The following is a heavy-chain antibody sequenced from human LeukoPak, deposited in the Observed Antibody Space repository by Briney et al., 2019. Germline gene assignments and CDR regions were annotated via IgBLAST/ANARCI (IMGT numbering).Heavy chain of an antibody. Sequence: PVKVSCKASGGTFSRFTLSWARQAPGQGFEWMGGVTPLFGTANFAQRFQGRVSITADESTSTAFMELSSLRSEDTAVYYCAREWGLESSGFYYAYWGQGTLVTVSS. CDR3: AREWGLESSGFYYAY. CDR2: VTPLFGTA. J-gene: IGHJ4*02. D-gene: IGHD3-22*01. V-gene: IGHV1-69*13. CDR1: GGTFSRFT.